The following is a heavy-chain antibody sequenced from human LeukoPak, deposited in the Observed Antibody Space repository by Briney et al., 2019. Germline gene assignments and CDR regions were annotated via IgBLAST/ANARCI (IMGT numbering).Heavy chain of an antibody. Sequence: KSSETLSLTCTVSGGSISSSSYYWGWIRQPPGKGLEWIGSIYYSGSTYYNPSLKSRVTISVDTSKNQFSLKLSSVTAADTAVYYCARQLNYDILTGRRYYFDHWGQGTLVTVSS. J-gene: IGHJ4*02. D-gene: IGHD3-9*01. CDR1: GGSISSSSYY. V-gene: IGHV4-39*01. CDR2: IYYSGST. CDR3: ARQLNYDILTGRRYYFDH.